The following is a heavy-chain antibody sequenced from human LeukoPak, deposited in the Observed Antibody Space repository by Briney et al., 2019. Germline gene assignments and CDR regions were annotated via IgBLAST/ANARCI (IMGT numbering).Heavy chain of an antibody. Sequence: SETLSLTCTVSRVSISSGSYYWSWIRQPAGKGLEWIGRIYTSGSTNYNPSLKSRVTISVDTSKNQFSLKLSSVTAADTAVYYCAVQLRGFGEASSFYFDYWGQGTLVTVSS. V-gene: IGHV4-61*02. J-gene: IGHJ4*02. CDR3: AVQLRGFGEASSFYFDY. CDR2: IYTSGST. CDR1: RVSISSGSYY. D-gene: IGHD3-10*01.